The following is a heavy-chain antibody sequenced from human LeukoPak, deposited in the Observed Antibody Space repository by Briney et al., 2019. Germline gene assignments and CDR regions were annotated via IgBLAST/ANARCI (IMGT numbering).Heavy chain of an antibody. CDR1: GGSISSYY. D-gene: IGHD3-22*01. CDR2: IYYRGST. CDR3: ARGGGSGYYGY. J-gene: IGHJ4*02. V-gene: IGHV4-59*01. Sequence: PSETLSLTYTVSGGSISSYYWSWIRQPPGKGLEWIGYIYYRGSTNYNPSLKSRVTISVDTSKNQFSLKLSSVTAADTAVYYCARGGGSGYYGYWGQGTLVTVSS.